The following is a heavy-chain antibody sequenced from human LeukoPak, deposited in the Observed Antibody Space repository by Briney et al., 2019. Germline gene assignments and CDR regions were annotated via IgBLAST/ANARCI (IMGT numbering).Heavy chain of an antibody. CDR2: INSDGSST. CDR3: AREGRDGYYYYYYYMDV. V-gene: IGHV3-74*01. Sequence: GGSLRLSCAVSGFTFSSYWMHWVRQAPGKGLVWVSRINSDGSSTSYADSVKGRFTISRDNAKNTLYLQMNSLRAEDTAVYYCAREGRDGYYYYYYYMDVWGKGTTVTVSS. D-gene: IGHD5-24*01. J-gene: IGHJ6*03. CDR1: GFTFSSYW.